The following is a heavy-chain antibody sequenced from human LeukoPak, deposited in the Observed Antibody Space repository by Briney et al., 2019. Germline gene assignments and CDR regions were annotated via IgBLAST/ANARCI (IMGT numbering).Heavy chain of an antibody. CDR1: GFTFNNYI. CDR3: AKIRAPAYDF. D-gene: IGHD3-3*02. Sequence: PGGSLRLSCAASGFTFNNYIMNWVRQAPGKGLEWVSAISGSGGSTYYADSVKGRFTISRENSKNTLYLQMNSLRAEDTAIYYCAKIRAPAYDFWGQGTMVTVSS. J-gene: IGHJ3*01. CDR2: ISGSGGST. V-gene: IGHV3-23*01.